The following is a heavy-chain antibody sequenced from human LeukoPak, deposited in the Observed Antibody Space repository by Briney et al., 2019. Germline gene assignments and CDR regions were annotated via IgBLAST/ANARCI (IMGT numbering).Heavy chain of an antibody. CDR2: ITGSGGNT. CDR1: GFTFSNYA. J-gene: IGHJ4*02. D-gene: IGHD3-9*01. V-gene: IGHV3-23*01. Sequence: GASLRLPCAASGFTFSNYAMSWVRQAPGKGLDWVSAITGSGGNTYYADSVKGRFTISRDNSKNTLYLQMNSLRAEDAVVYYCAKWGDYDVLTGYYVSDYWGQGALVTVSS. CDR3: AKWGDYDVLTGYYVSDY.